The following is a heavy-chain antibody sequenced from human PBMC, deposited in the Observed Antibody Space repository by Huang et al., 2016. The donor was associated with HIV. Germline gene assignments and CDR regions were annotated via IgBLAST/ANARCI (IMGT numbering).Heavy chain of an antibody. V-gene: IGHV1-18*04. CDR1: GYKFHIYE. CDR3: ARTKGEFDF. D-gene: IGHD3-16*01. J-gene: IGHJ4*02. CDR2: ISGENGST. Sequence: QIHLVQSGPEVKQPGASVKVSCKASGYKFHIYEITWVRQTPGQGLEWMGWISGENGSTRFAQKVQDRLTMTTDVSTSTAYLELRSLRLDDTAVYYCARTKGEFDFWGQGALVTVSS.